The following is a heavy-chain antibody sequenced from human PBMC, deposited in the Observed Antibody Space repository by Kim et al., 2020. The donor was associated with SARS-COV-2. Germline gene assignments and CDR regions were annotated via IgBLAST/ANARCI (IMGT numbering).Heavy chain of an antibody. D-gene: IGHD3-22*01. Sequence: GGSLRLSCAASGFTFSSYAMSWVRQAPGKGLEWVSAISGSGGSTYYADSVKGRFTISRDNSKNTLYLQMNSLRAEDTAVYYCAKDKEKGRYYYDSSVGVWGQGTTVTVSS. J-gene: IGHJ6*02. CDR3: AKDKEKGRYYYDSSVGV. V-gene: IGHV3-23*01. CDR1: GFTFSSYA. CDR2: ISGSGGST.